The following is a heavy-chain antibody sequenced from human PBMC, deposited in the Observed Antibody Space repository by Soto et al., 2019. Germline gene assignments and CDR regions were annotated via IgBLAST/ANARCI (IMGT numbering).Heavy chain of an antibody. Sequence: PGGSLRLSCAASGFTFDDYAMHWVRQAPGKGLEWVSGISWNSGSIGYADSVKGRFTISRDNAKNSLYLQMNSLRAEDTALYYCAKDMYSGRITIFGVVIPSPDYWGQGTLVTVSS. D-gene: IGHD3-3*01. CDR3: AKDMYSGRITIFGVVIPSPDY. CDR2: ISWNSGSI. J-gene: IGHJ4*02. CDR1: GFTFDDYA. V-gene: IGHV3-9*01.